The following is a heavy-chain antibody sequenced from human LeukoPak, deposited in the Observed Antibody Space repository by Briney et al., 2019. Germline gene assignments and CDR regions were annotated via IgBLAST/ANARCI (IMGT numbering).Heavy chain of an antibody. Sequence: GGSLRLSCAASGFTFSTYAMNWVRQAPGKGLEWVSGISGSGGGKFYADSVKGRFTISRDKSKSTLYLQMNSLRAEAAAVYYCAKDNADYPIYYFDSWGQGTLVTVSS. J-gene: IGHJ4*02. CDR3: AKDNADYPIYYFDS. CDR2: ISGSGGGK. V-gene: IGHV3-23*01. D-gene: IGHD3-16*01. CDR1: GFTFSTYA.